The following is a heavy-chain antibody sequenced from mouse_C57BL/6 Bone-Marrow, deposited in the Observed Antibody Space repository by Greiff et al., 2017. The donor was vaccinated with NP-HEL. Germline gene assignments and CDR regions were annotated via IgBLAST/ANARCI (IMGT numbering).Heavy chain of an antibody. Sequence: LQESGPELVKPGASVKISCKASGYSFTSYYIHWVKQRPGQGLEWIGWIYPGSGNTKYNEKFKGKATLTADTSSSTAYMQLSSLTSEDSAVYYCARRNLLLLFAYWGQGTLVTVSA. CDR1: GYSFTSYY. CDR2: IYPGSGNT. D-gene: IGHD2-1*01. CDR3: ARRNLLLLFAY. J-gene: IGHJ3*01. V-gene: IGHV1-66*01.